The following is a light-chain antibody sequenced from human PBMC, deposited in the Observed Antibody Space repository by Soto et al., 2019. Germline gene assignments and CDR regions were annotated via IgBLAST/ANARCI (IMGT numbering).Light chain of an antibody. Sequence: EIVLTQSPGTLSLSPGERATLSCRASQSVSSYLAWYQQKPGQAPRLLIYDASNRATGIPARFSGSGSGTDFTLTIISLEPEDFAVYYCQQRSNWPLTFGGGTKVEIK. CDR2: DAS. CDR3: QQRSNWPLT. J-gene: IGKJ4*01. V-gene: IGKV3-11*01. CDR1: QSVSSY.